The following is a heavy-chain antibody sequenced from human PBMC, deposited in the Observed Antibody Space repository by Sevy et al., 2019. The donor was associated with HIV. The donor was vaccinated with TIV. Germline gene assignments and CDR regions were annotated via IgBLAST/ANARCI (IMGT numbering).Heavy chain of an antibody. V-gene: IGHV3-23*01. CDR3: AKGSYSSSWPNGGGDY. D-gene: IGHD6-13*01. CDR1: GFTFSSYA. J-gene: IGHJ4*02. Sequence: GGSLRLSCAASGFTFSSYAMSWVRQAPGKGLEWVSAISGSGGTTYYADSVKGRFTISRDNSKNTLYLQMNNMRAEDTAVYYCAKGSYSSSWPNGGGDYWGQGTLVTVSS. CDR2: ISGSGGTT.